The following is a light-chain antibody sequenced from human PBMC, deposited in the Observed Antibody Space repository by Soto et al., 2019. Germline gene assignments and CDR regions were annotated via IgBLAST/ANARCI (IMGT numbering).Light chain of an antibody. J-gene: IGKJ5*01. Sequence: EIVMTQSPATLSVSPWERATLSCRASQSVSSNVAWCQQKPGQAPRLLIYGASTRATGIPARFSGSGSGTEFTLTISSLQSEDFAVYYCQQYNNWPPITFGQGTRLEIK. CDR1: QSVSSN. CDR2: GAS. CDR3: QQYNNWPPIT. V-gene: IGKV3-15*01.